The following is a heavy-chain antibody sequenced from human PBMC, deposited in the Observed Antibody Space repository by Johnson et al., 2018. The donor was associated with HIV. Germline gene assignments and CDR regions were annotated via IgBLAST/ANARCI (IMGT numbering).Heavy chain of an antibody. D-gene: IGHD3-22*01. CDR1: GFIFSNYA. CDR2: ISYDGSNK. V-gene: IGHV3-30-3*01. CDR3: ARSRAAYYYDSSGYYSAFDI. J-gene: IGHJ3*02. Sequence: QVQLVESGGGVVQPGRSLRLSCAASGFIFSNYALHWVRQAPGKGLEWVAVISYDGSNKYYADSVKGRFTISRDNSKNTLYLQMNSLRAEDTAVYYCARSRAAYYYDSSGYYSAFDIWGQGTMVTVSS.